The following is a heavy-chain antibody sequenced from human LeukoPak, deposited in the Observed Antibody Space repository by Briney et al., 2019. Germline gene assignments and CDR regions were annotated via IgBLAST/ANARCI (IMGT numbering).Heavy chain of an antibody. CDR1: GGSISSYY. CDR3: ARVTAAGTSIVFDP. CDR2: IYTSGST. V-gene: IGHV4-4*07. D-gene: IGHD6-13*01. Sequence: TSETLSLTCTVSGGSISSYYWSWIRQPAGKGLEWIGRIYTSGSTNYNPSLKSRITMSVDPSKNQFSLKLSSVTAADTAVYFCARVTAAGTSIVFDPWGQGILVTVSS. J-gene: IGHJ5*02.